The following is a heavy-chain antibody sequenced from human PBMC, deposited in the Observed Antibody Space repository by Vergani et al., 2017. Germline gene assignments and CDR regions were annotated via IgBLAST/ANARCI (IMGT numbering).Heavy chain of an antibody. CDR3: ARVEDSSWLYDY. CDR2: INHSGST. Sequence: QVQLLQWGAGLLTPSETLALTCAVYGGSFSGYYWSWIRQPPGKGLAWVGEINHSGSTNYNPSLKSRVTISVDTSKNKFSRKLSAVTAADTAVYYCARVEDSSWLYDYWGQGTLVTVSS. J-gene: IGHJ4*02. D-gene: IGHD6-13*01. V-gene: IGHV4-34*01. CDR1: GGSFSGYY.